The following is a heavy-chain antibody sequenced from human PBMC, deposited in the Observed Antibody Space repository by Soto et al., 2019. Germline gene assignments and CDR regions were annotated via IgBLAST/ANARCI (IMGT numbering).Heavy chain of an antibody. J-gene: IGHJ2*01. CDR2: INDRGSI. V-gene: IGHV4-34*01. CDR1: GGSFSGYY. Sequence: QVQLQQWGAGPLRPLETLSLTCGVSGGSFSGYYWAWIRQSPGKGLEWIGEINDRGSINYNPCLKSRASSSVDTSKNHYSLNLRSVTAADTAVYYCARESHDILTGPPWVWYFDLWGRGTLVTVSS. D-gene: IGHD3-9*01. CDR3: ARESHDILTGPPWVWYFDL.